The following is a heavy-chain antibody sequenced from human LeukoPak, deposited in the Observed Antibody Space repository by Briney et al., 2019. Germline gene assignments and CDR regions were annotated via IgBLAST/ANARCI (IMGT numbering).Heavy chain of an antibody. Sequence: LPGGSLRLSCAASGFTFSSYGMHWVRQAPGKGLEWVAVISYDGSNKYYADSVKGRFTISRDNSKNTLYLQMNSLRAEDTAVYYCTTDLTTVTPLGSYWGQGTLVTVSS. CDR2: ISYDGSNK. D-gene: IGHD4-17*01. CDR3: TTDLTTVTPLGSY. V-gene: IGHV3-30*03. J-gene: IGHJ4*02. CDR1: GFTFSSYG.